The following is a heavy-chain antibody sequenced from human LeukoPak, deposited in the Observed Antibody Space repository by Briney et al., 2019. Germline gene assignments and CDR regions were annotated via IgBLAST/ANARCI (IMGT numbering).Heavy chain of an antibody. J-gene: IGHJ4*02. Sequence: ASVKVSCKASGYTFTGYYMHWVRQAPGQGLEWMGWINPNSGGINYAQKFQGRVTMTRDTSISTAYMELSRLRSDDTAVYYCARDRVGSSSPTDYWGLGTLVTVSS. CDR2: INPNSGGI. CDR3: ARDRVGSSSPTDY. CDR1: GYTFTGYY. V-gene: IGHV1-2*02. D-gene: IGHD6-6*01.